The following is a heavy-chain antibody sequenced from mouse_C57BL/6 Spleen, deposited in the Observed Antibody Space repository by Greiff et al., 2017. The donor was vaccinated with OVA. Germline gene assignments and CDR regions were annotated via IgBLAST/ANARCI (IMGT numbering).Heavy chain of an antibody. CDR1: GYTFTSYW. CDR2: IDPSDSYT. D-gene: IGHD2-5*01. Sequence: QVQLQQPGAELVMPGASVKLSCKASGYTFTSYWMHWVKQRPGQGLEWIGEIDPSDSYTNYNQKFKGKSTLTVDKSSSTAYMQLSSLTSEDSAVYYCARLGSNYVYFDDWGQGTTLTVSS. J-gene: IGHJ2*01. V-gene: IGHV1-69*01. CDR3: ARLGSNYVYFDD.